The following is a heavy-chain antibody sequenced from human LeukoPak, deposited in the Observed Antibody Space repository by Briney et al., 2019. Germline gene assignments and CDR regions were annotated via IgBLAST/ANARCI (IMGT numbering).Heavy chain of an antibody. CDR3: FTAQNYYDSSGYYYIDY. Sequence: PSGGSLRLSCAASGFTFSSYGMHWVRRAPGKGLEWVAFIRNDGSINYYADSVQGRFTISRDDSQNTLYLQMNSLVTEDTAVYYCFTAQNYYDSSGYYYIDYWGQGTLVTVSS. D-gene: IGHD3-22*01. J-gene: IGHJ4*02. V-gene: IGHV3-30*02. CDR1: GFTFSSYG. CDR2: IRNDGSIN.